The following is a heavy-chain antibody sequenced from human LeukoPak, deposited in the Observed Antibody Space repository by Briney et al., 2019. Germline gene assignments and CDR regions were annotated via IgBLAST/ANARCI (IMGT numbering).Heavy chain of an antibody. V-gene: IGHV3-30-3*01. D-gene: IGHD2-21*01. J-gene: IGHJ3*02. CDR2: ISYDGSNK. CDR1: GFTFSSYA. CDR3: AREVLQVTFDI. Sequence: PGRSLRLSCAASGFTFSSYAMHWVRQAPGKGLEWVAVISYDGSNKYYADSVKGRFTISRDNSKNTLYLQMNSLRAEDTAVYYCAREVLQVTFDIWGQGTMVTVSS.